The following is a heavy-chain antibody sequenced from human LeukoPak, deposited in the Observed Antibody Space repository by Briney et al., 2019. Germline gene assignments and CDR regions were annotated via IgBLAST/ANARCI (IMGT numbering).Heavy chain of an antibody. J-gene: IGHJ4*02. V-gene: IGHV4-34*01. CDR3: ARDAYSSGWSDFDY. CDR1: GVSFSGYY. CDR2: INHSGST. D-gene: IGHD6-19*01. Sequence: PSETLSLTCAVYGVSFSGYYWSWIRQPLGKGLEWIGEINHSGSTNYNPSLKSRVTISVDTSKNQFSLKLSSVTAADTAVYYCARDAYSSGWSDFDYWGQGTLVTVSS.